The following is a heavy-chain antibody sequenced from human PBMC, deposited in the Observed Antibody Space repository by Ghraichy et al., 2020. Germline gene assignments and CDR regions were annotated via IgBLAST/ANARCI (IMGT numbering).Heavy chain of an antibody. CDR1: GYTFTSYG. D-gene: IGHD6-19*01. V-gene: IGHV1-18*01. CDR3: ARAHSDPVTHLAVAGTQGYYFDY. CDR2: ISAYNGNT. Sequence: ASVKVSCKASGYTFTSYGISWVRQAPGQGLEWMGWISAYNGNTNYAQKLQGRVTMTTDTSTSTAYMELRSLRSDDTAVYYCARAHSDPVTHLAVAGTQGYYFDYWGQGTLVTVSS. J-gene: IGHJ4*02.